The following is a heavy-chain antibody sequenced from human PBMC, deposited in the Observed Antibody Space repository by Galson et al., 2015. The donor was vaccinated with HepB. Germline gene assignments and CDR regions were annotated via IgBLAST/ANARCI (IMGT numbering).Heavy chain of an antibody. J-gene: IGHJ4*02. CDR3: AREGYCSGGSCSFDY. Sequence: SLRLSCAASGFTFSSYAMHWVRQAPGKGLEWVAVISYDGSNKYYADSVKGRFTISRDNSKNTLYLQMNSLRAEDTAVYYCAREGYCSGGSCSFDYWGQGTLVTVSS. V-gene: IGHV3-30-3*01. CDR2: ISYDGSNK. D-gene: IGHD2-15*01. CDR1: GFTFSSYA.